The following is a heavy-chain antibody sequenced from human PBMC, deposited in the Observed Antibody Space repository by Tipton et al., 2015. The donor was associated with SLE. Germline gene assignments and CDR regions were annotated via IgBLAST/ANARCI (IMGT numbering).Heavy chain of an antibody. Sequence: TLSLTCTVSGGSISSSSYYWGWIRQPPGKGLEWIGSIYYSGSTYYNPSLKSRVTISVDTSKNQFSLKLSSVTAADTAVYYCARRPDSSGWAIAFDIWGRGTMVTVSS. CDR2: IYYSGST. V-gene: IGHV4-39*07. J-gene: IGHJ3*02. D-gene: IGHD6-19*01. CDR3: ARRPDSSGWAIAFDI. CDR1: GGSISSSSYY.